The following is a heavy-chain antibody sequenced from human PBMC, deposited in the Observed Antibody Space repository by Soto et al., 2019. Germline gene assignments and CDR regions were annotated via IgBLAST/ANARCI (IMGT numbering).Heavy chain of an antibody. CDR2: ISGGGYT. V-gene: IGHV3-23*01. CDR1: GFTFTNYA. D-gene: IGHD3-22*01. CDR3: AKKDGTDGHYDAFDI. J-gene: IGHJ3*02. Sequence: EVQLLESGGGLVQPGGSLRLSCAASGFTFTNYAVSWVRQAPGKGLEWVSSISGGGYTYYADSVKGRFTISRDNSKNTLYLQMNSLRAEDTALYYCAKKDGTDGHYDAFDIWGRGTMVTVSS.